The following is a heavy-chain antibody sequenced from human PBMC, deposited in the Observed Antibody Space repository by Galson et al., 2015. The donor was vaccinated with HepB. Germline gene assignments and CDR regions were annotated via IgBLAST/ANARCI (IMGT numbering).Heavy chain of an antibody. CDR2: IYSGGSR. CDR1: GFNVSSSY. D-gene: IGHD4-23*01. V-gene: IGHV3-66*01. J-gene: IGHJ4*02. CDR3: ARDLDYGGSQYYFDY. Sequence: LRLSCAASGFNVSSSYMTWVRQAPGKGLEWVSIIYSGGSRYYADSVEDRFTISRDISKNTLYLQMNSLRAEDTAVYYCARDLDYGGSQYYFDYWGQGTLVTVSS.